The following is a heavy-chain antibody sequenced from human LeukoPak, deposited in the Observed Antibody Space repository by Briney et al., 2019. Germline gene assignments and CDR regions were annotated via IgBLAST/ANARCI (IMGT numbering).Heavy chain of an antibody. D-gene: IGHD2-15*01. CDR1: GFTFDDYG. V-gene: IGHV3-9*01. CDR2: ISWNSGSI. Sequence: PGGCLRLSCAAAGFTFDDYGMHWVRHAPGKGLGWVSGISWNSGSIGYADSVKGRFTISRDNAKNSLYLQMNSLRAEDTALYYCAKDIGCSGGSCYGPYYYYGMDVWGQGTTVTVSS. J-gene: IGHJ6*02. CDR3: AKDIGCSGGSCYGPYYYYGMDV.